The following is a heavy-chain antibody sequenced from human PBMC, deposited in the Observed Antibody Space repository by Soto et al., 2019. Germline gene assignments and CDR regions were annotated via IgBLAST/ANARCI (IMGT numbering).Heavy chain of an antibody. J-gene: IGHJ6*02. CDR3: ARQLPYGGNSYYGMDV. V-gene: IGHV5-51*01. D-gene: IGHD2-15*01. CDR2: IYPEDSET. Sequence: PGESLKISCKGSGYSFTNYWIGWVRQMPGKDLEWIGIIYPEDSETRYSPSFQGLVTISVDKSISTAYLQWSGLKASDTAIYYCARQLPYGGNSYYGMDVWGHGTTVTVSS. CDR1: GYSFTNYW.